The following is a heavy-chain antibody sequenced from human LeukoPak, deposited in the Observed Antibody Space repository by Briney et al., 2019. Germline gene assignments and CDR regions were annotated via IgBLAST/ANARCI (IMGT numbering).Heavy chain of an antibody. Sequence: ASVKVSCKASGYTFTGYYMHWVRQAPGQGLEWMGWINPNSGVTNYAQKFQGRVSMTRDTSISTAYMELSSLTSDDTAVYYCARDYRPSYCSGGSCPYYYFDYWGQGTLVTVSS. CDR3: ARDYRPSYCSGGSCPYYYFDY. V-gene: IGHV1-2*02. CDR1: GYTFTGYY. CDR2: INPNSGVT. D-gene: IGHD2-15*01. J-gene: IGHJ4*02.